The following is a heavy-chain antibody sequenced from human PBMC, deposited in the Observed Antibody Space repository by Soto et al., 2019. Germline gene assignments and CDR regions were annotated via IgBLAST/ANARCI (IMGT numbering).Heavy chain of an antibody. CDR2: INPSGGST. Sequence: ASVKVSCKASGYTFTSYYMHWVRQAPGQGLEWMGIINPSGGSTSYAQKFQGRVTMTRDTSTSTVYMELSSLRSEDTAVYYCARDSPYDFWSGPDYYYYGMDVWGQGTTVTVSS. J-gene: IGHJ6*02. V-gene: IGHV1-46*01. CDR3: ARDSPYDFWSGPDYYYYGMDV. D-gene: IGHD3-3*01. CDR1: GYTFTSYY.